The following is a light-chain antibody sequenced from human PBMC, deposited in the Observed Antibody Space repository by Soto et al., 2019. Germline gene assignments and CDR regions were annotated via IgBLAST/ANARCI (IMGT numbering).Light chain of an antibody. Sequence: QSVLTQSPSASASLGASVKLTCTLSSGHSSYAIAWHQQQPEKGPRYLMKLNSDGSHSKGDGIPDRFSGSSSGAERYLTISSLQSEDEADYYCQTWVTGIYVFGTGTKLPS. J-gene: IGLJ1*01. V-gene: IGLV4-69*01. CDR3: QTWVTGIYV. CDR1: SGHSSYA. CDR2: LNSDGSH.